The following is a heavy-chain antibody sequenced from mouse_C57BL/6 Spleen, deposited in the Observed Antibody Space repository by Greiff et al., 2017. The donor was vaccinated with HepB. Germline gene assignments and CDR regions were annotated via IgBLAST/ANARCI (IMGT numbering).Heavy chain of an antibody. D-gene: IGHD1-1*01. CDR1: GFNIKDYY. J-gene: IGHJ2*01. V-gene: IGHV14-2*01. CDR3: ARDYYGLYYFDY. Sequence: EVKLMESGAELVKPGASVKLSCTASGFNIKDYYMHWVKQRTEQGLEWIGRIDPEDGETKYAPKFQGKATITADTSSNPAYLQLSSLTSEDTAVYYCARDYYGLYYFDYWGQGTTLTVSS. CDR2: IDPEDGET.